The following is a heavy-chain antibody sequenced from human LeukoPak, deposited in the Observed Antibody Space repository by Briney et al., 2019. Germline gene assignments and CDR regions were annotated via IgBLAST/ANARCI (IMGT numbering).Heavy chain of an antibody. CDR1: GYTFTGYY. D-gene: IGHD3-9*01. CDR3: ARDGGYFDRFDY. CDR2: INPNSGGT. J-gene: IGHJ4*02. V-gene: IGHV1-2*02. Sequence: ASVKVSCKTSGYTFTGYYMHWVRQAPGQGLEWMGWINPNSGGTNYAQKFQGRVTMTRDTSISTAYMELSRLRSDDTAVYYCARDGGYFDRFDYWGQGTLVTVSS.